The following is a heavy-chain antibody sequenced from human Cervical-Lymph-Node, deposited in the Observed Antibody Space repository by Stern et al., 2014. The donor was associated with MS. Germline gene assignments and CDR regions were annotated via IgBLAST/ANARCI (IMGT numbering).Heavy chain of an antibody. CDR3: TKEEWFRSDI. V-gene: IGHV3-7*01. CDR1: GFAFNDHF. J-gene: IGHJ4*02. D-gene: IGHD3-10*01. Sequence: VQLVESGGGFVQPGGSLRLSCAASGFAFNDHFMTWVRQAPGKGLEWVAKINPDGSLGSYVDSVRARFTISRDNAEKSVFLQMSGLTADDTAMYYCTKEEWFRSDIWGQGTLVAVSS. CDR2: INPDGSLG.